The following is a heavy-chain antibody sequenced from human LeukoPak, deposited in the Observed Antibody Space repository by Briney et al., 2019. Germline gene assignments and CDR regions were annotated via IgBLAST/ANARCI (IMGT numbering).Heavy chain of an antibody. V-gene: IGHV3-7*01. Sequence: PGGSLRLSCAASGFTFSSYWMSWVRQAPGKGLEWVANIRQDGSEKYYVDSVKGRSTISRDNAKNSLYLQMNSLRAEDTAVYYCARASQRRNYYDSSGYLYYFDYWGQGTLVTVSS. CDR3: ARASQRRNYYDSSGYLYYFDY. CDR2: IRQDGSEK. CDR1: GFTFSSYW. J-gene: IGHJ4*02. D-gene: IGHD3-22*01.